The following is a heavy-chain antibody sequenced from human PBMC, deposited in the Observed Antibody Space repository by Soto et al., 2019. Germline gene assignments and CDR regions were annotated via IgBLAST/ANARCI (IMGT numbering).Heavy chain of an antibody. Sequence: SETLSLTCAVYGGSCSGYYWSWIRQPPGKGLEWIGEINHSGSTNYNPSLKSRVTISVDTSKNQFSLKLSSVTAADTAVYYCARGPSEGNIHYDILTGYYMDVWGKGTTVTVSS. V-gene: IGHV4-34*01. J-gene: IGHJ6*03. CDR1: GGSCSGYY. CDR2: INHSGST. D-gene: IGHD3-9*01. CDR3: ARGPSEGNIHYDILTGYYMDV.